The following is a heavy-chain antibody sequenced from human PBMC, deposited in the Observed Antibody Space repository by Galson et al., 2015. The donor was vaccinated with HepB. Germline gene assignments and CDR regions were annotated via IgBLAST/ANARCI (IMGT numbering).Heavy chain of an antibody. D-gene: IGHD3-16*01. CDR3: AGGDYYYGLHV. V-gene: IGHV4-59*01. J-gene: IGHJ6*02. Sequence: ETLSLTCTVSGASISNYYWTWIRQSPGKGLEWIGYIYHTGSTNYNPSLRSRVTISIDTSKNQFSLGLSSVTAADTAVYYCAGGDYYYGLHVWGQGATVTVSS. CDR2: IYHTGST. CDR1: GASISNYY.